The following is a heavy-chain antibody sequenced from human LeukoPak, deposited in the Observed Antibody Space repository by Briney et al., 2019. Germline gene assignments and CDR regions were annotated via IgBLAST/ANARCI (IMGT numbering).Heavy chain of an antibody. D-gene: IGHD5-12*01. CDR1: GFTFSSYA. CDR3: ARGVATIGDIDY. CDR2: ISYDGSNK. J-gene: IGHJ4*02. V-gene: IGHV3-30*04. Sequence: GGSLRLSCAASGFTFSSYAMHWVRQAPGKGLEWVAVISYDGSNKYYADSVKGRFTISRDNSKNTLYLQMNSLRAEDTAVYYCARGVATIGDIDYWGQGTLVTVSS.